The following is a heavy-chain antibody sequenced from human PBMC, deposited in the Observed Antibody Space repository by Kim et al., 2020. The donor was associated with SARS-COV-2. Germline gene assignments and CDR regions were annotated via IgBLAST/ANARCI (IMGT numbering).Heavy chain of an antibody. J-gene: IGHJ5*02. D-gene: IGHD3-10*01. Sequence: GGSLRLSCAASGFTFSHYPMHWVRQAPGKGLEWVAIISYDGTNDKRFYSDSVKGRFTISRDNSKNTLFLQMDNLRDEDTAVYFCARDRALHLPPPNWALNTFDLWGQGTLVTVSS. CDR3: ARDRALHLPPPNWALNTFDL. CDR2: ISYDGTNDKR. CDR1: GFTFSHYP. V-gene: IGHV3-30-3*01.